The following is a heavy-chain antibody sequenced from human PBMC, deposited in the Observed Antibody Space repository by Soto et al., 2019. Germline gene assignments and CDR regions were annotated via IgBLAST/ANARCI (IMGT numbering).Heavy chain of an antibody. J-gene: IGHJ4*02. D-gene: IGHD6-25*01. V-gene: IGHV3-23*01. CDR2: ITGSGDTT. Sequence: EVQLLESGGGLVQPGGSLRLSCAASGFTFTSYAMSWVRQAPGKGLEWVSTITGSGDTTYYADSVKGRFTISRDNSKNTLFLQMNGLRADDTAVYYCVTYIAATLYSLQYWGQGTLVTVSS. CDR3: VTYIAATLYSLQY. CDR1: GFTFTSYA.